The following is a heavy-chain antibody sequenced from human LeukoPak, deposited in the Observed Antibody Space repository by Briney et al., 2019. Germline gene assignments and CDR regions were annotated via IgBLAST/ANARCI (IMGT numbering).Heavy chain of an antibody. CDR2: TYYRSKWYN. J-gene: IGHJ4*02. CDR3: ARGHYDFWSGYHRFGY. D-gene: IGHD3-3*01. CDR1: GDSVSSNSAA. V-gene: IGHV6-1*01. Sequence: SQTLSLTCAISGDSVSSNSAAWNWIRQSPSRGLEWLGRTYYRSKWYNDYAVSVKSRITINPDTSKNQFSLKLSSVTAADTAVYYCARGHYDFWSGYHRFGYWGQGTLVTVSS.